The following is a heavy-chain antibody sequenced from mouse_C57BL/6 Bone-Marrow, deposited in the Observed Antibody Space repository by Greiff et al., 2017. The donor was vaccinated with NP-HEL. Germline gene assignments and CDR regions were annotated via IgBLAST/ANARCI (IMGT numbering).Heavy chain of an antibody. CDR3: AKIYYDYEGAWFAY. Sequence: VHLVESGPGLVAPSQSLSITCTVSGFSFTSYGVSWVRQPPGKGLEWLGVIWGDGSTNYHSALISRLSISKDNSKSQVFLKLNSLQTDDTATYYCAKIYYDYEGAWFAYWGQGTLVTVSA. CDR1: GFSFTSYG. J-gene: IGHJ3*01. V-gene: IGHV2-3*01. D-gene: IGHD2-4*01. CDR2: IWGDGST.